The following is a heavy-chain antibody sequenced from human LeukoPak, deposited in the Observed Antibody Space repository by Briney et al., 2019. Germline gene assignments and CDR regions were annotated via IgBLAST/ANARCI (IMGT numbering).Heavy chain of an antibody. CDR2: IYYSGST. D-gene: IGHD2-2*01. V-gene: IGHV4-30-4*01. J-gene: IGHJ5*02. Sequence: PSQTLSLTCTVSSGSISSGDYYWSWICQPPGKGLEWIGYIYYSGSTYYNPSLKSRVTISVDTSKNQFSLKLSSVTAADTAVYYCARVTGYCSSTSCSYANNWFDPWGQGTLVTVSS. CDR1: SGSISSGDYY. CDR3: ARVTGYCSSTSCSYANNWFDP.